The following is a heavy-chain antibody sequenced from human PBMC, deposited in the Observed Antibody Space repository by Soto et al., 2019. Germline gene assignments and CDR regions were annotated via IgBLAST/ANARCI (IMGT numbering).Heavy chain of an antibody. CDR1: GASISSNNW. CDR3: ARLYSKYDYYGTDV. D-gene: IGHD4-4*01. Sequence: QVQLQESGPGLVKPSGTLSLTCAVSGASISSNNWWSWVRQPPGKGLEWIGETYHSGSTNDNPSLKSRVTISVDKSKNHFSLKLSSVTAADTAVYYCARLYSKYDYYGTDVWGQGTTVTVSS. V-gene: IGHV4-4*02. J-gene: IGHJ6*02. CDR2: TYHSGST.